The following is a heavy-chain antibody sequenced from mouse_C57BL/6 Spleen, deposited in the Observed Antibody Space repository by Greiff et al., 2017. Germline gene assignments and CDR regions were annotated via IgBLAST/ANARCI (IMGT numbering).Heavy chain of an antibody. V-gene: IGHV5-4*01. D-gene: IGHD2-3*01. Sequence: EVQLVESGGGLVKPGGSLKLSCAASGFTFSSYAMSWVRQTPEKRLEWVATISDGGSYTYYPDNVKGRFTISRDNAKNNLYLQMSHLKSEDTAMYYCARDDGPDGYYSYYAMDYWGQGTSVTVSS. J-gene: IGHJ4*01. CDR1: GFTFSSYA. CDR2: ISDGGSYT. CDR3: ARDDGPDGYYSYYAMDY.